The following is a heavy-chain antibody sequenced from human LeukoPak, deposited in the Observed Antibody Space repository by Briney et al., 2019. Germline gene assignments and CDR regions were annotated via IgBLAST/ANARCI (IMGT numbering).Heavy chain of an antibody. CDR1: GFTVSSNY. J-gene: IGHJ4*02. V-gene: IGHV3-53*01. CDR3: ARGATVTTGGY. D-gene: IGHD4-17*01. CDR2: IYSGGTT. Sequence: GGSLRLPCAASGFTVSSNYMSWVRQAPGKGLEWVSVIYSGGTTYYADSVRGRFTISRDNSKNTLYLQMNSLRAEDTAVYYCARGATVTTGGYWGQGTLVTVSS.